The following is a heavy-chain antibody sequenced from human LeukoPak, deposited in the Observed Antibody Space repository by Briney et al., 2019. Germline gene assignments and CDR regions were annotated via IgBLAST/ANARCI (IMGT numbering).Heavy chain of an antibody. V-gene: IGHV4-61*02. CDR2: IYTSGST. D-gene: IGHD3-22*01. Sequence: SETLSLTCTVSGGSISSGSYYWSWIRQPAGKGLEWIGRIYTSGSTNYNPSLKSRVTISVDTSKNQFSLKLSSVTAADTAVYYCARDRYYYDSSGYYFPRAFDIWGQGTMVTVSS. J-gene: IGHJ3*02. CDR1: GGSISSGSYY. CDR3: ARDRYYYDSSGYYFPRAFDI.